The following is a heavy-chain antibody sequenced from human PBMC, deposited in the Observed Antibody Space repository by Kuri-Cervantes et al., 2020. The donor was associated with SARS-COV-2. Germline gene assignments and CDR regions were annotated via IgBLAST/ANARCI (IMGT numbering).Heavy chain of an antibody. D-gene: IGHD2-2*03. CDR3: AKEGLGHCSTTSCYPDS. CDR2: ISSSGSTI. Sequence: GESLKISCAASGFTFSDYYMSWIRQAPGKGLEWVSYISSSGSTIYYADSVKGRFTISRDNSKNTLYLQMNSLTADDTAVYFCAKEGLGHCSTTSCYPDSWGQGTLVTVSS. CDR1: GFTFSDYY. J-gene: IGHJ5*01. V-gene: IGHV3-11*04.